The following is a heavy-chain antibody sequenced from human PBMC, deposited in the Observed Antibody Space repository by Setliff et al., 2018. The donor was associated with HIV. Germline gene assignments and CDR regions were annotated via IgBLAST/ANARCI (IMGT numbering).Heavy chain of an antibody. CDR3: ARAVVPTYYDVLTGYVYYMDV. D-gene: IGHD3-9*01. J-gene: IGHJ6*03. CDR2: IIPIFGTT. V-gene: IGHV1-69*13. Sequence: SVKVSCKASGGRFSHYGISWVRQAPGQGLEWMGGIIPIFGTTNYAQMFQGRVTMTADESTSTAYMELSSLRSEDTAVYYCARAVVPTYYDVLTGYVYYMDVWGKGTTVTVSS. CDR1: GGRFSHYG.